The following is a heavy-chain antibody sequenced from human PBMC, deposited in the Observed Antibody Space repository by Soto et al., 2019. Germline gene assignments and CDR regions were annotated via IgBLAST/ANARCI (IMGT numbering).Heavy chain of an antibody. J-gene: IGHJ3*02. D-gene: IGHD3-22*01. CDR1: GYTFTSYY. CDR3: ARVAIYYDNSGSILTRGAFAI. V-gene: IGHV1-46*01. Sequence: ASVKVSCKASGYTFTSYYMHWVRQAPGQGLEWMGIINPSGGSTSYAQKFQGRVTMTRDTSRSTVYMGLSSLRSEDTAVYYCARVAIYYDNSGSILTRGAFAIWGHGTLVTVSS. CDR2: INPSGGST.